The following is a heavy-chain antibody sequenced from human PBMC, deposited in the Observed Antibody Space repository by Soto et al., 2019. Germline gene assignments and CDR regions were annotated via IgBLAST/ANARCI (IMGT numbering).Heavy chain of an antibody. CDR2: IYWDDDK. CDR1: GFSLSTSGVG. D-gene: IGHD3-22*01. V-gene: IGHV2-5*02. J-gene: IGHJ5*02. CDR3: AHRLSYNSDWDVGWFDP. Sequence: QITLKASGPTLVKPTQTLTLTCTFSGFSLSTSGVGVGWIRQPPGKALEWLAFIYWDDDKRYSPSLKSRLTITKETAKNQVVLTLTNMDTVDTATYYCAHRLSYNSDWDVGWFDPWGQGTLVTVSS.